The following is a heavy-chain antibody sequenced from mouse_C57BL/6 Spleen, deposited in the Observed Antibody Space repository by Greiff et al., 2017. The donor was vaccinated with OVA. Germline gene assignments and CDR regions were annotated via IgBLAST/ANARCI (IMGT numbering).Heavy chain of an antibody. CDR3: ARSTLYGNYGMDY. V-gene: IGHV1-69*01. D-gene: IGHD2-1*01. Sequence: QVQLQQPGAELVMPGASVKLSCKASGYTFTSYWMHWVKQRPGQGLEWIGEIDPSDSYTNYNQKFKGKSTLTVDKSSSTAYMQLSSLTSEDSAVYYCARSTLYGNYGMDYWGQGTSVTVSS. J-gene: IGHJ4*01. CDR2: IDPSDSYT. CDR1: GYTFTSYW.